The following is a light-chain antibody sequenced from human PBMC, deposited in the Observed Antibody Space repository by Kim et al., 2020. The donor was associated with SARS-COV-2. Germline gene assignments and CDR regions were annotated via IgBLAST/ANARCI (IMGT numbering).Light chain of an antibody. J-gene: IGKJ4*01. V-gene: IGKV1-12*01. CDR1: QGISSW. Sequence: DIQMTQSPSSVSASVGDRFTITCRASQGISSWLDWYQQKPGKAPKLLIYAASSLQRGVPARFSGSGSGTDFTLTISSLQPEDFATYNCQQANSIPTFGVGTKVDIK. CDR2: AAS. CDR3: QQANSIPT.